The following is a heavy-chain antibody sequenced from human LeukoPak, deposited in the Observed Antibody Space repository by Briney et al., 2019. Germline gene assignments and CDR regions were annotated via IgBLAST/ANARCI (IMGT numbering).Heavy chain of an antibody. CDR1: GYSISSGYS. J-gene: IGHJ3*02. V-gene: IGHV4-38-2*02. Sequence: SETLSLTCTVSGYSISSGYSWGWIRQPPGKGLEWIGTIYRTGSTYYNPSLKSRVTISVDTSKNQFSLRLSSVTAADTAVYYCARDTFYYDSSGYFAFDIWGQGIMVTVSS. CDR2: IYRTGST. CDR3: ARDTFYYDSSGYFAFDI. D-gene: IGHD3-22*01.